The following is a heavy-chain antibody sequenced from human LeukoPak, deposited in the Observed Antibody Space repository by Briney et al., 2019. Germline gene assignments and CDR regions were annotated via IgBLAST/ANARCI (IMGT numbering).Heavy chain of an antibody. CDR1: GLTFSGYS. V-gene: IGHV3-48*02. J-gene: IGHJ5*02. D-gene: IGHD6-19*01. Sequence: GGSLRLSCAASGLTFSGYSMNWVRQAPGKGLEWVSYISGSGSPIYYADSVKGRFTISRDNAKNSLYLQMNSLRDEDTAVYYCARVYHTTIAVASVSQYNWLDPWGQGTLVTVSS. CDR2: ISGSGSPI. CDR3: ARVYHTTIAVASVSQYNWLDP.